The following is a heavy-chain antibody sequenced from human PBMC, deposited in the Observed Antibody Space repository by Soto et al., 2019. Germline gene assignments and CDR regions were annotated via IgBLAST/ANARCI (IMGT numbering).Heavy chain of an antibody. D-gene: IGHD3-10*01. Sequence: ASVKVSCKASGYTFTSYYMHWVRQAPGQGLEWMGIINPSGGSTSYAQKLQGRVTMTRDTCTSTVYMELSRLRSEDTAVYYCAREHLWFGELTHYGMDVWGQGTTVTVSS. V-gene: IGHV1-46*04. CDR2: INPSGGST. CDR3: AREHLWFGELTHYGMDV. J-gene: IGHJ6*01. CDR1: GYTFTSYY.